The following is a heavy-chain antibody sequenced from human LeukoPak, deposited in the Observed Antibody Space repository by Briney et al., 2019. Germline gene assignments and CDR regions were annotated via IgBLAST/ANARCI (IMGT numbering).Heavy chain of an antibody. D-gene: IGHD2-15*01. J-gene: IGHJ4*02. CDR1: GGSISTTNW. CDR2: INHSGIT. V-gene: IGHV4-4*02. Sequence: PSETLSLTCGVSGGSISTTNWWTWVRQPPGEGLEWIGEINHSGITTYNPSLKSRVTISVDTSKKQFSLKLNSVTAADAAVYYCAISHKWLLLDYWGQGTLVTVSS. CDR3: AISHKWLLLDY.